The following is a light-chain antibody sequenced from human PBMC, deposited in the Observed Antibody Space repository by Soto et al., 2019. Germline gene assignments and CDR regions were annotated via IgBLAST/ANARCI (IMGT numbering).Light chain of an antibody. CDR1: SSYVGGYNY. V-gene: IGLV2-14*01. Sequence: QSVLTQPASLSGSPGQSITISCTGTSSYVGGYNYVSWYQQHPGKAPKLMIDDVSNRPSWVSNRFAGSKSGNTASLTISGLQPDEYAAYYYSSYTTSSTPHVFGTGPKLTVL. J-gene: IGLJ1*01. CDR2: DVS. CDR3: SSYTTSSTPHV.